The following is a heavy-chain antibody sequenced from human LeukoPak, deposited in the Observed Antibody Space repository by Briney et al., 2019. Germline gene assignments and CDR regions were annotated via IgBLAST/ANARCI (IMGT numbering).Heavy chain of an antibody. CDR2: ISSSSSFI. CDR3: ARSPPGDAFDI. Sequence: GGSLRLSCAASGFTFGSYSMNWVRQAPGKGLEWVSSISSSSSFIFYADSVKGRFTISRDNAKNSLYLQMNGLRAEDTALYYCARSPPGDAFDIWGQGTMVTVSS. CDR1: GFTFGSYS. V-gene: IGHV3-21*01. J-gene: IGHJ3*02.